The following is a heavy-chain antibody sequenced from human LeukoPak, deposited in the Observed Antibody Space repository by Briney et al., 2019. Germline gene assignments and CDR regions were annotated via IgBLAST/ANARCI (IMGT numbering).Heavy chain of an antibody. CDR3: ARQYCSSNSCSGLDS. CDR1: GFSFSSYG. CDR2: IWYDGSIK. J-gene: IGHJ4*02. V-gene: IGHV3-33*01. D-gene: IGHD2-2*01. Sequence: GGSLRLSCAASGFSFSSYGMHWVRQAPGKGLEWVAVIWYDGSIKYYGDSVKGRFTISRDNAKNSLYLQMNSLRAEDTAVYYCARQYCSSNSCSGLDSWGQGTLVTVSS.